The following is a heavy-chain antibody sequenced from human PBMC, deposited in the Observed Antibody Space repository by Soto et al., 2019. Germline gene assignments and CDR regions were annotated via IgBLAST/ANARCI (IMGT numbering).Heavy chain of an antibody. D-gene: IGHD6-13*01. CDR2: MNPNSGNT. V-gene: IGHV1-8*01. J-gene: IGHJ6*02. Sequence: GASVKVSCKASGYTFTTYDINWVRQATGQGLEWMGWMNPNSGNTDYAQKFQGRVTMTRNTSIKTAYMELSSLRSEDTAVYYCAIAAAGYYYYYGMDVWGQGTTVT. CDR1: GYTFTTYD. CDR3: AIAAAGYYYYYGMDV.